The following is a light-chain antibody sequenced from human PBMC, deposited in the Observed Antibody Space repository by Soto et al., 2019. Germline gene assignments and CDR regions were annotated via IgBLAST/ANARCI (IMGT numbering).Light chain of an antibody. J-gene: IGKJ2*01. V-gene: IGKV3-20*01. Sequence: EIALTQSPGTLSLSPGERATLSCRASQSVSSNYLAWYQQKPGQAPRLLIYGASSRATGIPDRFSGSGSGTDFTLTISRLEPEDFAVYYCQQYGTAPYTFGQGTTLEYK. CDR2: GAS. CDR3: QQYGTAPYT. CDR1: QSVSSNY.